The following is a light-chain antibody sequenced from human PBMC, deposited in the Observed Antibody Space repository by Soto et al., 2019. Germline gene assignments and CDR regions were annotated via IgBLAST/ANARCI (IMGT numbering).Light chain of an antibody. CDR2: GTS. CDR3: QHYNNCPSWK. V-gene: IGKV3-15*01. CDR1: QSVSSN. Sequence: EIVMTQSPATLSVSPGERATPSCRASQSVSSNLAWYQQKPGQAPRLLIYGTSTRATGIPSRFSGSGSGTETTVTISSLQCEDFAVYYCQHYNNCPSWKFGPGT. J-gene: IGKJ1*01.